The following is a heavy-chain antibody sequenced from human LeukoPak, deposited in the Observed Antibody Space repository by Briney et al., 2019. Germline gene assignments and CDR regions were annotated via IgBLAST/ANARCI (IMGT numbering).Heavy chain of an antibody. CDR2: IYYSGST. CDR3: ARDKTFEVVNFFDY. CDR1: GGSISSGSYY. D-gene: IGHD3-3*01. J-gene: IGHJ4*02. V-gene: IGHV4-39*07. Sequence: PSETLSLTCTVFGGSISSGSYYWGWIRQPPGKGLEWIGSIYYSGSTYYNPSLKSRITVSLDTSKNQLSLKLSSVTAADTAVYYCARDKTFEVVNFFDYWGQGTLVTVSS.